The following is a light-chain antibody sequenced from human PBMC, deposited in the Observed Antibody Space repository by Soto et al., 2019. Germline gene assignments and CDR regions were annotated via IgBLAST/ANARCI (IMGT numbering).Light chain of an antibody. CDR3: QDYCSSSCT. Sequence: EIVLTQSPGTLSLSPGERATLSCRASQSVSSSYLAWYQQKPGQAPRLLVYGASSSATGIPDRLSGSGSGTDFTLTISRLEPEDFAVYYCQDYCSSSCTFGQGAKVEIK. CDR2: GAS. J-gene: IGKJ1*01. V-gene: IGKV3-20*01. CDR1: QSVSSSY.